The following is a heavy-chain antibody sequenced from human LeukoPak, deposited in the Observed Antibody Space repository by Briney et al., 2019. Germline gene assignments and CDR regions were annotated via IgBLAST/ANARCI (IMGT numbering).Heavy chain of an antibody. CDR2: MYTSGSA. CDR1: GGSISSGRYY. J-gene: IGHJ3*02. CDR3: VRDRTPETRDAFYI. Sequence: SETLSLTCAVSGGSISSGRYYWSWIRQPAGKGLEWIGRMYTSGSADYNPSLKSRVTISLDTSKNLFSLRLSSVTAADTAVYYCVRDRTPETRDAFYIWGLGTMVTVSS. V-gene: IGHV4-61*02. D-gene: IGHD1-14*01.